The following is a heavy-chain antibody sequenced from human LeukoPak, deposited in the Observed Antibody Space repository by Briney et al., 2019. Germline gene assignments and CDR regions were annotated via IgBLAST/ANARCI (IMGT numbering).Heavy chain of an antibody. V-gene: IGHV1-18*01. J-gene: IGHJ6*02. CDR1: GYTFTSYG. Sequence: ASVKVSCKASGYTFTSYGISWVRQAPGQGLEWMGWISAYDGNTNYAQKFQGRGTMTTDTSTSTAYMELRSLRSDDTAVYYCARGGQLLRDYYYYGMDVWGQGTTVTVSS. CDR2: ISAYDGNT. D-gene: IGHD2-2*01. CDR3: ARGGQLLRDYYYYGMDV.